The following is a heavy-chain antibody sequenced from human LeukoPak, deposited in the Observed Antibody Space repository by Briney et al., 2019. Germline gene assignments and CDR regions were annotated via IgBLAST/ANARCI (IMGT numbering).Heavy chain of an antibody. Sequence: PGGSLRLSCAASGFTFSSYWMSWVRQAPGKGLEWVANINQDGSGEYYVDSVKGRFTISRDNAKNSLYLQMNSLRAEDTAVYYCARDPGNRERITMVRGTRGNAFDIWGQGTMVTVSS. CDR3: ARDPGNRERITMVRGTRGNAFDI. J-gene: IGHJ3*02. CDR1: GFTFSSYW. D-gene: IGHD3-10*01. V-gene: IGHV3-7*01. CDR2: INQDGSGE.